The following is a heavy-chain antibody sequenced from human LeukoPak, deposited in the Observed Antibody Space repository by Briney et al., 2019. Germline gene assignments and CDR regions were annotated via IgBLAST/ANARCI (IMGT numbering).Heavy chain of an antibody. CDR2: ISYDGSNK. CDR3: ARGPFCSGGSCFKPLNWFDP. Sequence: GGSLRLSCAASGFTFSSYAMHWVRQAPGKGLEWVAVISYDGSNKYYADSVKGRFTISRDNSKNTLYLQMNSLRAEDTAVYYCARGPFCSGGSCFKPLNWFDPWGQGTLVTVSS. V-gene: IGHV3-30*04. CDR1: GFTFSSYA. J-gene: IGHJ5*02. D-gene: IGHD2-15*01.